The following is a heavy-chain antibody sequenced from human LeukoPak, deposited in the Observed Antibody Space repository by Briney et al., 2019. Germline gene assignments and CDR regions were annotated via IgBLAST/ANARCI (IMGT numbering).Heavy chain of an antibody. J-gene: IGHJ4*02. CDR3: ARGGATRYCTNGVCHYFDY. CDR1: GITISSNY. Sequence: GGSLRLSCAASGITISSNYMSWGRQAPGEGLEWFSVIFTGGSTNYADSVKGRFSISRDYSKNTLYLQMNSLRAEDTALYYCARGGATRYCTNGVCHYFDYWGQGTLVTVSS. CDR2: IFTGGST. D-gene: IGHD2-8*01. V-gene: IGHV3-66*01.